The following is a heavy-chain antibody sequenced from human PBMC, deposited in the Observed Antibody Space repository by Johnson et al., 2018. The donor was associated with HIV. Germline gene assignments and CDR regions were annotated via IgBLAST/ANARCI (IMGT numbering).Heavy chain of an antibody. CDR2: INHDGSEK. D-gene: IGHD2-15*01. Sequence: EVQLVESGGGLVQPGGSRRLSCAASGFMFGTYWMSWVRQGPGKGLEWVGNINHDGSEKYYVGSVKGRFTISRDNTKNSLYLQMNSLRVEDTAVYYCVRDLPYCSGGFCQTDGFDIWGQGTMVTASS. J-gene: IGHJ3*02. CDR1: GFMFGTYW. V-gene: IGHV3-7*05. CDR3: VRDLPYCSGGFCQTDGFDI.